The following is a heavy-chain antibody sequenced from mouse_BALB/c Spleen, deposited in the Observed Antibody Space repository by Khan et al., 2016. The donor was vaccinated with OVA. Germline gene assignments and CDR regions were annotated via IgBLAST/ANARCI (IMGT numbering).Heavy chain of an antibody. CDR1: GYTFTEYT. J-gene: IGHJ1*01. D-gene: IGHD1-2*01. Sequence: VQLQQSGPELVKPGASVRISCKTSGYTFTEYTMNWVKQSHGKSLEWLGGFNPNNGGTSSNQKFKGKATLTVVKSSCTAYMEIRSLTSEDFAVYYGTRRDYYAYYWFFDVWGAGTTVTVSS. CDR2: FNPNNGGT. CDR3: TRRDYYAYYWFFDV. V-gene: IGHV1-18*01.